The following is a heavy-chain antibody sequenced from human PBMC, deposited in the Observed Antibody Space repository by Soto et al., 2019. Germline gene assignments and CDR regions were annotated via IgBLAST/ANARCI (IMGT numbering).Heavy chain of an antibody. J-gene: IGHJ5*02. CDR2: IYYSGNT. V-gene: IGHV4-39*01. D-gene: IGHD6-19*01. Sequence: QLQLQESGPGLLTPSETLSLTCTVSGDSISSTSYFWGWIRQPPGKGLEWIGHIYYSGNTYYNPSLESRVTISLATSKNEFSLKPSSVTAADTAVYYCARRVAAPGWFDPWGQGTLVTVSS. CDR3: ARRVAAPGWFDP. CDR1: GDSISSTSYF.